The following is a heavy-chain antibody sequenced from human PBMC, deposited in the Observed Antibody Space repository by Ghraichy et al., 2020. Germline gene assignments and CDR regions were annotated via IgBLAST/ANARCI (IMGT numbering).Heavy chain of an antibody. Sequence: GSLRLSCAASGFTFSSYGMHWVRQAPGKGLEWVAVIWYDGSNKYYADSVKGRFTISRDNSKNTLYLQMNSLRAEDTAVYYCARVPGGYSYGYYFDYWRQGTLVTVSS. CDR1: GFTFSSYG. CDR3: ARVPGGYSYGYYFDY. J-gene: IGHJ4*02. V-gene: IGHV3-33*01. CDR2: IWYDGSNK. D-gene: IGHD5-18*01.